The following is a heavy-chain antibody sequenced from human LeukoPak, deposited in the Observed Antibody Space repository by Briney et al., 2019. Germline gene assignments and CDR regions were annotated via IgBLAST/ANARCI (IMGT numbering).Heavy chain of an antibody. J-gene: IGHJ5*02. CDR2: IYYSGST. Sequence: SEALSLTCAVYGGSFSGYYWGWIRQPPGKGLEWIGSIYYSGSTYYNPSLKSRVTISVDTSKNQFSLKLSSVTAADTAVYYCARDRLMVYVTPNWFDPWGQGTPVTVSS. CDR1: GGSFSGYY. D-gene: IGHD2-8*01. V-gene: IGHV4-34*01. CDR3: ARDRLMVYVTPNWFDP.